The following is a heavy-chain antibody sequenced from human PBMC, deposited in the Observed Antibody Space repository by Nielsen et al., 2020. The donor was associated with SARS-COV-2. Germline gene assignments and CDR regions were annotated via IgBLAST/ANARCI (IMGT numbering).Heavy chain of an antibody. D-gene: IGHD4-17*01. J-gene: IGHJ6*03. V-gene: IGHV3-23*01. CDR1: GFTFNIYA. CDR2: VSASGGST. Sequence: GGSLRLSCAASGFTFNIYAMAWVRRAPGRGLQWVTGVSASGGSTYYTDSVKGRFSISRDNSKNTLFLQMHSLRVEDTAVYYCARARDYGYPYYYYYYMDVWGKGTTVTVSS. CDR3: ARARDYGYPYYYYYYMDV.